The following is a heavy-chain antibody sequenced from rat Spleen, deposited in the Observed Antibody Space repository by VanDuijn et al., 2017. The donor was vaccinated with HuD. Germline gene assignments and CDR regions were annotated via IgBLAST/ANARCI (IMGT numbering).Heavy chain of an antibody. J-gene: IGHJ2*01. D-gene: IGHD1-1*01. CDR1: GYIFTSYD. CDR2: TNTGAGVT. CDR3: ARGVVTDY. V-gene: IGHV1-57*01. Sequence: QVQLQQSGAELAKPGSSVKISCKASGYIFTSYDITWIKQTPGQGLEYIGNTNTGAGVTYYNGKFKGKATLTADKSSSTAFMQLSSLTPEDTALYYCARGVVTDYWGQGVMVTVSS.